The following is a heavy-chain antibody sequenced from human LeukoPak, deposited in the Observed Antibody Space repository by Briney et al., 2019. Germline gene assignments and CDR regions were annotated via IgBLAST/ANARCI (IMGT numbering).Heavy chain of an antibody. J-gene: IGHJ4*02. D-gene: IGHD5-12*01. CDR1: GYTFTSQY. Sequence: ASVKVSCKASGYTFTSQYMHWVRQAPGQGLEWMGTINPGVGTTSYAQKFQGRVTITADESTSTAYMELSSLRSEDTAVYYCARVREEHGATIFDYWGQGTLVTVSS. CDR3: ARVREEHGATIFDY. CDR2: INPGVGTT. V-gene: IGHV1-46*01.